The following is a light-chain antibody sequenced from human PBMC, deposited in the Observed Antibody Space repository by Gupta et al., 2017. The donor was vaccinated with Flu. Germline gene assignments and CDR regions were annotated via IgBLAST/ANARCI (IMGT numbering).Light chain of an antibody. J-gene: IGLJ1*01. CDR2: DVS. CDR1: SSDVGRSDS. V-gene: IGLV2-14*01. CDR3: SSYTSTSTFYV. Sequence: QSALTQPASDSGAPGQSITLSCSHTSSDVGRSDSVSWYQQDPEQAPKLIIYDVSSRPSGVSSRFSGSKSGNTASLTISGLQAADETDYYCSSYTSTSTFYVFGTGTKVTVL.